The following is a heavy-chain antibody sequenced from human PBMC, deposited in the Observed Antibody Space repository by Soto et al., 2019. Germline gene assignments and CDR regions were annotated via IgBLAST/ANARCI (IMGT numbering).Heavy chain of an antibody. J-gene: IGHJ4*02. CDR1: GASFSGYY. Sequence: ESLSVSCAVYGASFSGYYWSWIRQPPGKGLEWIGEINHSGSTNYNPSLKSRVTISVDTSKNQFSLKLSSVTAADTAVYYCARGRHRYCSGGSCPTSPKPFDYWGQGTLVTVSA. CDR2: INHSGST. D-gene: IGHD2-15*01. CDR3: ARGRHRYCSGGSCPTSPKPFDY. V-gene: IGHV4-34*01.